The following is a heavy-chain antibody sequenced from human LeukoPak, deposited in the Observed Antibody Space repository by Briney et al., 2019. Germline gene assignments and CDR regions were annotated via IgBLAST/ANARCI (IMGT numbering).Heavy chain of an antibody. CDR3: ATPAYRDRGGFEY. J-gene: IGHJ4*02. CDR1: GFTFSSYA. CDR2: VSGTTGNT. Sequence: GGSLRLSCAASGFTFSSYAMFWVRQAPGQGLAWGSAVSGTTGNTYYADSVKGRFTISRDNSKNTVYLQMDSLRVDDTAVYYCATPAYRDRGGFEYWGQGTLVTVSS. V-gene: IGHV3-23*01. D-gene: IGHD1-26*01.